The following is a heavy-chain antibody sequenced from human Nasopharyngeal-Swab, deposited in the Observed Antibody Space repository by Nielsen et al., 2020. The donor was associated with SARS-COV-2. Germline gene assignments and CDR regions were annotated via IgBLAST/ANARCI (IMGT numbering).Heavy chain of an antibody. Sequence: GGSLRLSCAASGFSFSTFWMHWVRQVPGEGLVWVSRINTDGRRTNYADSVKGRFTISRDNAKNSLYLQMNSLRAEDTAVYYCARVAWDIVVVVAAGAPDYWGQGTLVTVSS. CDR3: ARVAWDIVVVVAAGAPDY. J-gene: IGHJ4*02. D-gene: IGHD2-15*01. V-gene: IGHV3-74*01. CDR1: GFSFSTFW. CDR2: INTDGRRT.